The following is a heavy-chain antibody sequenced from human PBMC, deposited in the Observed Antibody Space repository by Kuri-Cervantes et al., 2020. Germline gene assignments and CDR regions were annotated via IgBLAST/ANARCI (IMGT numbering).Heavy chain of an antibody. CDR3: ARGPSAPIINNWFDP. CDR2: ISAYSGNT. D-gene: IGHD3-10*01. V-gene: IGHV1-18*04. CDR1: GYTFTDYY. J-gene: IGHJ5*02. Sequence: ASVKVSCKTSGYTFTDYYLHWVRQAPGQGLEWMGWISAYSGNTDYTQDLQGRVTITTDESTSTAYMELSSLRSEDTAVYYCARGPSAPIINNWFDPWGQGTLVTVSS.